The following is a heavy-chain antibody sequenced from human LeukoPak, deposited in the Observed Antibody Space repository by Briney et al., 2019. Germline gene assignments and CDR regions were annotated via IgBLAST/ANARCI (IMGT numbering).Heavy chain of an antibody. V-gene: IGHV3-73*01. CDR2: IRSKANSYAT. CDR3: ARIRYYYHRGPDSDLYYFDY. J-gene: IGHJ4*02. D-gene: IGHD3-22*01. CDR1: GFTFSGSA. Sequence: SGGSLRLSCAASGFTFSGSAMHWVRQASGKGLEWVGRIRSKANSYATAYAASVKGRFTISRDDSKNTAYLQMNSLKTEDTAVYYCARIRYYYHRGPDSDLYYFDYWGQGTLVTVSP.